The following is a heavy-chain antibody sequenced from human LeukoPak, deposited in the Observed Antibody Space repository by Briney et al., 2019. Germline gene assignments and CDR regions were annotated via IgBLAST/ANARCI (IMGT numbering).Heavy chain of an antibody. Sequence: EPSQTLSLTCSVSGGSISSGGYWWTWIRQHPVKGLEWIGYTYYSGSTSYNPSLKSRVTISLDTSKNQFSLRLSSVTAADTAVYYCARDRHDSSGIHTLDYWGQGTLVTVSS. V-gene: IGHV4-31*03. CDR2: TYYSGST. CDR1: GGSISSGGYW. J-gene: IGHJ4*02. CDR3: ARDRHDSSGIHTLDY. D-gene: IGHD3-22*01.